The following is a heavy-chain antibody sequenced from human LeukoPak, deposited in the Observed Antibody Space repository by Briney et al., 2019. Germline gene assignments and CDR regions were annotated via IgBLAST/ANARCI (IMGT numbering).Heavy chain of an antibody. Sequence: ETLSLTCAVYGGSFSGYYWSWVRQAPGKGLVWVSRINSDGSSTSYADSVKGRFTISRDNAKNTLYLHMNSLRAEDTAVYYCASMGTMIDYWGQGTLVTVSS. CDR3: ASMGTMIDY. CDR1: GGSFSGYY. V-gene: IGHV3-74*01. D-gene: IGHD3-22*01. CDR2: INSDGSST. J-gene: IGHJ4*02.